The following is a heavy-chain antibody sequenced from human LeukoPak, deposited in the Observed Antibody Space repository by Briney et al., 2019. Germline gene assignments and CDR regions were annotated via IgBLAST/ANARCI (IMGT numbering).Heavy chain of an antibody. J-gene: IGHJ4*02. Sequence: GGSLRLSCAASGFTFSSYAMSWVRQAPGKGLKWVSAISGSGGSTYYADSVKGRFTISRDNSKNTLYLQMNSLRAEDTAVYYCAKDTVDSSGYYYPYFDYWGQGTLVTVSS. CDR3: AKDTVDSSGYYYPYFDY. V-gene: IGHV3-23*01. D-gene: IGHD3-22*01. CDR2: ISGSGGST. CDR1: GFTFSSYA.